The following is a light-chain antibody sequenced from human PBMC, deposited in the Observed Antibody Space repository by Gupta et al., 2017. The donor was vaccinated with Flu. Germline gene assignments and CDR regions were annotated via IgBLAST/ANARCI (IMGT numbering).Light chain of an antibody. V-gene: IGLV2-14*01. J-gene: IGLJ3*02. CDR1: SSDVGGYSY. CDR3: ASYTTTYIWV. Sequence: QSTLTQPASVSGPPGQSIPISCTGTSSDVGGYSYVSWYPQHPGQAPKLMIYEVTDRPSGLANRFSGSKSGTTASRTISGLQAEDGADYFGASYTTTYIWVFGGGTKRTVL. CDR2: EVT.